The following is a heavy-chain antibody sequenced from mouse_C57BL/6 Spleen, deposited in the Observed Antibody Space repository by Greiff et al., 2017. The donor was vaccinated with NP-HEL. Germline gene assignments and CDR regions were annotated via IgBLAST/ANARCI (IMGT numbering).Heavy chain of an antibody. J-gene: IGHJ4*01. Sequence: EVKLVDSGGGLVKPGGSLKLSCAASGFTFSDYGMHWVRQAPEKGLEWVAYISSGSSTIYYADTVKGRFTISRDNAKNTLFLQMTSLRSEVTAMYYCARGDYGSSHYAMDYWGQGTSVTVSS. CDR1: GFTFSDYG. CDR2: ISSGSSTI. D-gene: IGHD1-1*01. V-gene: IGHV5-17*01. CDR3: ARGDYGSSHYAMDY.